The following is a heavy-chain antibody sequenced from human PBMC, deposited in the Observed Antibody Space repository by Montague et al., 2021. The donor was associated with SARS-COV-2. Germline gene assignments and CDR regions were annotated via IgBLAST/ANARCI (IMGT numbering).Heavy chain of an antibody. CDR1: GDSTSTDNW. Sequence: SETLSLTCVVSGDSTSTDNWWTWVRLPPGKGLEWVGGIYRAGSNNYKPSLNRVVSMLVDTYWHQFFMRLTFVTAADTAIYYCARKGSGRSGLAYWGQGTPVTVSS. V-gene: IGHV4-4*02. J-gene: IGHJ4*02. D-gene: IGHD1-26*01. CDR2: IYRAGSN. CDR3: ARKGSGRSGLAY.